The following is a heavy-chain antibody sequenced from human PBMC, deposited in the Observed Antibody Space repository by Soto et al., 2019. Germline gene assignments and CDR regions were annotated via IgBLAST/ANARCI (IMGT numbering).Heavy chain of an antibody. CDR2: ISSSSSYI. Sequence: GGSLRLSCAASGFTFISYAMSWVLQAPWKGLEWVSSISSSSSYIYYADSVKGRFTISRDNAKNSLYLQMNSLRAEDTAVYYCARDLYEDYDIMTGYYSVRRLRAGMDVWGQGTTVTGS. V-gene: IGHV3-21*01. J-gene: IGHJ6*02. CDR1: GFTFISYA. CDR3: ARDLYEDYDIMTGYYSVRRLRAGMDV. D-gene: IGHD3-9*01.